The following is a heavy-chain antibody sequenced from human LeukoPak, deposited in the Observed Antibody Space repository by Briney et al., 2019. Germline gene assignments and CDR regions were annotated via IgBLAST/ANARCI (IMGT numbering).Heavy chain of an antibody. CDR2: INAANGNT. CDR1: GYTFTSYG. V-gene: IGHV1-18*01. J-gene: IGHJ4*02. Sequence: GASVKVSCKASGYTFTSYGISWVRQAPGQGLEWMGWINAANGNTKYSQKFPGRVTITRDTSASTAYMELSSLRSEDTAVYYCATTTVTTELFDYWGQGTLVTVSS. CDR3: ATTTVTTELFDY. D-gene: IGHD4-17*01.